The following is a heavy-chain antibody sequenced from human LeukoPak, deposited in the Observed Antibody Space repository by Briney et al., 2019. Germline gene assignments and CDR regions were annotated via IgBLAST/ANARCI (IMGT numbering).Heavy chain of an antibody. CDR2: IYYSGST. CDR3: ARRDGDYEDY. J-gene: IGHJ4*02. Sequence: SETLSLTCTVSGVSISSYYWRWIRQPPGKGLEWIGYIYYSGSTNYNPSLKSRVTISVDTSKNQFSLKLSSVTAADTAVYYCARRDGDYEDYWGQGTLVTVSS. D-gene: IGHD4-17*01. CDR1: GVSISSYY. V-gene: IGHV4-59*08.